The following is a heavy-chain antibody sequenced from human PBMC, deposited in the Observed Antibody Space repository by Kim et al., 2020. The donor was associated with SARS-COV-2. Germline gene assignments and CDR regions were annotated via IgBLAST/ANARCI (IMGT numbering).Heavy chain of an antibody. CDR3: AREWSAFDY. V-gene: IGHV3-33*01. Sequence: GGSLRLSCEVSGFSISTYPTHWVRQAPGKGLEWVAVMWSNGDKAYADSVKGLFTISRDDSKNTLDLQMSSLRADDTAVYYCAREWSAFDYWGQGTLVTVSS. CDR2: MWSNGDK. J-gene: IGHJ4*02. D-gene: IGHD2-8*01. CDR1: GFSISTYP.